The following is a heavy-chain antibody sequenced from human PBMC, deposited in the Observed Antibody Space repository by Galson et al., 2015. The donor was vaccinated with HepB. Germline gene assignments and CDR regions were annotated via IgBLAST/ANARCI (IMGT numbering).Heavy chain of an antibody. D-gene: IGHD3-10*01. CDR2: IWYGGSNK. V-gene: IGHV3-33*08. Sequence: SLRLSCAASGFTFSSYGMHWVRQAPGKGLEWVAVIWYGGSNKYYADSVKGRFTISRDNSKNTLYLQMNSLRAEDTAVYYCARGSAPYYYGSGSYSPWFDPWGQGTLVTVSS. CDR1: GFTFSSYG. J-gene: IGHJ5*02. CDR3: ARGSAPYYYGSGSYSPWFDP.